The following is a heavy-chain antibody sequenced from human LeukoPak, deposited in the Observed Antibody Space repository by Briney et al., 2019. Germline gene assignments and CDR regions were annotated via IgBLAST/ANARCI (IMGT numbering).Heavy chain of an antibody. CDR2: IKQDGNEK. CDR3: ARDLGKIGGNSSPFDY. CDR1: GFTFSSYW. D-gene: IGHD4-23*01. Sequence: GGSLRLSCAASGFTFSSYWMSWVRQAPGKGLEWVANIKQDGNEKYYLDSVRGRFTISRDNAKNSLYLQMNSLRAEDTAVYYCARDLGKIGGNSSPFDYWGQGTLVTVSS. J-gene: IGHJ4*02. V-gene: IGHV3-7*01.